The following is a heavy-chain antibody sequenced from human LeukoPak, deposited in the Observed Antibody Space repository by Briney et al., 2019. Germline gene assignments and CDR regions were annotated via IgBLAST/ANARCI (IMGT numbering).Heavy chain of an antibody. D-gene: IGHD1-26*01. Sequence: PGGSLRLSCAASGFTFSSYWMHWVRQAPGKGLVWVSRINSDGSTTSYADSVKGRFTISRDNAKNTLYLQMNSLRAEDTAVYYCARFYANEWELPHWGQGTLVTVSS. J-gene: IGHJ4*02. CDR1: GFTFSSYW. V-gene: IGHV3-74*01. CDR3: ARFYANEWELPH. CDR2: INSDGSTT.